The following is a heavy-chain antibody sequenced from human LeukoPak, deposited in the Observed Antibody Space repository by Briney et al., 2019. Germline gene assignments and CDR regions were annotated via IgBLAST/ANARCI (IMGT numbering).Heavy chain of an antibody. CDR1: GFTFSSYA. CDR3: VKASSAAPRGHHGMDV. Sequence: PGGSLRLSCAASGFTFSSYAMHWVRQAPGKGLEWVAVISYDGSNKYYADSVKGRFTISRDNSRNTLYVHMSSLRTEDTAVYYCVKASSAAPRGHHGMDVWGQGTTVTVSS. CDR2: ISYDGSNK. D-gene: IGHD6-13*01. J-gene: IGHJ6*02. V-gene: IGHV3-30*14.